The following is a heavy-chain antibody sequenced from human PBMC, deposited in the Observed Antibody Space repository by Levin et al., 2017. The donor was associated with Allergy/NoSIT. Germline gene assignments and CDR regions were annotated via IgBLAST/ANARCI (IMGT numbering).Heavy chain of an antibody. CDR3: AKDVVFGTSSWSLDL. D-gene: IGHD6-13*01. V-gene: IGHV3-30*18. CDR2: ISYDESDK. J-gene: IGHJ5*02. CDR1: GFSFRSFG. Sequence: PGGSLRLSCAASGFSFRSFGMHWVRQAPGKGLEWVAVISYDESDKFYADSVKGRFTISRDNTKNTLYLQMNSLRSEDAAVYYCAKDVVFGTSSWSLDLWGQGTLVTVSS.